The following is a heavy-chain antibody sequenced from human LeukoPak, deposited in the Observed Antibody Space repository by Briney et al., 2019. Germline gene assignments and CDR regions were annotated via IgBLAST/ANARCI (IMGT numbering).Heavy chain of an antibody. CDR2: IYSGGST. CDR3: ATTRYDAFDI. V-gene: IGHV3-53*01. D-gene: IGHD4-17*01. Sequence: GGSLRLSCAASGFTVSSNYMSWVRQAPGKGLEWVSVIYSGGSTYYADSVRGRFTISRDNSKNTLCLQMNSLRAEDTAVYYCATTRYDAFDIWGQGTMVTVSP. J-gene: IGHJ3*02. CDR1: GFTVSSNY.